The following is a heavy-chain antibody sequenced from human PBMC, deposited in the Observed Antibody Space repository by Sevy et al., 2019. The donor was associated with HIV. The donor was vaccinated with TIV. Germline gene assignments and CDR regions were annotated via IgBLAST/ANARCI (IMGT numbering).Heavy chain of an antibody. Sequence: GGSLRLSCAASGFTFSSYSMNWVRQAPGKGLEWVSSISSSSSYIYYADSVKGRFTISRDNAKNSLYLQMKSLRAEDTAVYYWAREKGEPYSSSWYGVFDYYYGMDVWGQGTTVTVSS. J-gene: IGHJ6*02. CDR2: ISSSSSYI. CDR1: GFTFSSYS. V-gene: IGHV3-21*01. D-gene: IGHD6-13*01. CDR3: AREKGEPYSSSWYGVFDYYYGMDV.